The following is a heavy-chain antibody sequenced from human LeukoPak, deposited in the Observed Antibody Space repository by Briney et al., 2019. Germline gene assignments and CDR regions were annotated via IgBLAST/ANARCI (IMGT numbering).Heavy chain of an antibody. CDR2: IIPILDIP. D-gene: IGHD6-6*01. CDR3: ARDVDRGQLAPHAFDI. CDR1: GGTFTTYA. J-gene: IGHJ3*02. V-gene: IGHV1-69*05. Sequence: SVKVSCKASGGTFTTYAISWVRQAPGQGLEWMGGIIPILDIPNYAEKFQGRVTITTDESTSTAYMELSGLTSEDTAVYYCARDVDRGQLAPHAFDIWGQGTMVTVSS.